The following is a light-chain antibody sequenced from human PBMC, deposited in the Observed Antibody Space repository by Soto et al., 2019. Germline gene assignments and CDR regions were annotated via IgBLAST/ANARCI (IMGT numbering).Light chain of an antibody. Sequence: EIGMKHSPATLSVSPCERATLSFRASQSLSTNLAWYQQKPGQAPRLLIYGASTRATGIPARFSGSGSGTQFTLTISSLQPDDFATYYCQQYNSYPGTFGQGTKVDI. J-gene: IGKJ1*01. CDR2: GAS. CDR3: QQYNSYPGT. CDR1: QSLSTN. V-gene: IGKV3-15*01.